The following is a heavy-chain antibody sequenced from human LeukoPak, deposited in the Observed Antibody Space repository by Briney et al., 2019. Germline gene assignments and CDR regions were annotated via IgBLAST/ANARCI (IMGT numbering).Heavy chain of an antibody. CDR2: IYHCGSA. D-gene: IGHD1-14*01. CDR3: AKTGTTAPFAT. Sequence: SYTLSLTCTVSVDSISSYYLTWIRQPPAKGLEGMGCIYHCGSATYNPSLKRRVTISVGRSKNQFFLKVAAVTAAGTAVCYCAKTGTTAPFATWGQGNLVTVSS. J-gene: IGHJ5*02. V-gene: IGHV4-59*07. CDR1: VDSISSYY.